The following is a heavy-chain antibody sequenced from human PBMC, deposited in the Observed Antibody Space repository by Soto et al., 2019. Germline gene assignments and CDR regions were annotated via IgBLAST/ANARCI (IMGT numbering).Heavy chain of an antibody. Sequence: GGSLRLSCAASGFTFSSYSMNWVRQAPGKGLEWVSSISSSSYIYYADSVKGRFTISRDNAKNSLYLQMNSLRAEDTAVYYCARDFCGGDCYYYYGMDVWGQGTTVTVSS. CDR1: GFTFSSYS. CDR3: ARDFCGGDCYYYYGMDV. D-gene: IGHD2-21*02. V-gene: IGHV3-21*01. J-gene: IGHJ6*02. CDR2: ISSSSYI.